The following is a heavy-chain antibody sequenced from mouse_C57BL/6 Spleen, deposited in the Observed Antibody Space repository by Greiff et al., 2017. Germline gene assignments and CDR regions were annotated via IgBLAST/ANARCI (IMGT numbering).Heavy chain of an antibody. CDR1: GFTFSSYG. CDR3: ARRGSAWFAY. J-gene: IGHJ3*01. CDR2: ISSGGSYT. Sequence: EVMLVESGGDLVKPGGSLKLSCAASGFTFSSYGMSWVRQTPDKRLEWVATISSGGSYTYYPDSVKGRFTISRDHAKNTLYLQMSSLKSEDTAMYYCARRGSAWFAYWGQGTLVTVSA. V-gene: IGHV5-6*02.